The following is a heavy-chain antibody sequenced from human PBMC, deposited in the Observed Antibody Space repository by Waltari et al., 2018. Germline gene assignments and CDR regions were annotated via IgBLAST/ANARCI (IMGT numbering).Heavy chain of an antibody. J-gene: IGHJ4*02. CDR2: IKPDGGEK. CDR1: GFTFSRDW. CDR3: ARFGVEAGLDG. D-gene: IGHD3-3*01. Sequence: EVQLVVSGGGLVRPGGSLSLSCAASGFTFSRDWMGWVRQAPGKGLEFVANIKPDGGEKFYADSVKGRFTISRDNARNSLYLQMTSLRVEDTAVYYCARFGVEAGLDGWGQGTLVTVSS. V-gene: IGHV3-7*01.